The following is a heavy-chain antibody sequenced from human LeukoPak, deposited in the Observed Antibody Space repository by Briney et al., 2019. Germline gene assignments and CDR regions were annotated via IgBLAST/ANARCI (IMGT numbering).Heavy chain of an antibody. CDR3: ARDQYSSGWYGLVNY. CDR1: GFTFSSYS. D-gene: IGHD6-19*01. V-gene: IGHV3-48*02. Sequence: GGSLRLSCAASGFTFSSYSMNWVRQAPGKGLEWVSYISSSSSTIYYADSVKGRFTISRDNAKNSLYLQMNSLRDEDTAVYYCARDQYSSGWYGLVNYWGQGTLVTVSS. J-gene: IGHJ4*02. CDR2: ISSSSSTI.